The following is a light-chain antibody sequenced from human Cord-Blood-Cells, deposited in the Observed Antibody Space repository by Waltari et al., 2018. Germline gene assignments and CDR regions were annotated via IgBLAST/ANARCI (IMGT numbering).Light chain of an antibody. Sequence: DIQMTQSPSSLSASVGDRVTITCRASQSISSYLNWYQQKPGKAPKLLIYDASNRATGIPARFSGSGSGTDFTLTISSLEPEDFAVYYCQQRSNWLPITFGQGTRLEIK. J-gene: IGKJ5*01. CDR1: QSISSY. CDR3: QQRSNWLPIT. CDR2: DAS. V-gene: IGKV1-39*01.